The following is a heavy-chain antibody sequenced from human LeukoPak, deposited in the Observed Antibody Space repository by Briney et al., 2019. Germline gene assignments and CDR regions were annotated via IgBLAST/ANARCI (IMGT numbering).Heavy chain of an antibody. Sequence: GASVKVSCKASGGTFSSYAISWVRQAPGPGLEWMGGIIPIFGTANYAQKFQGRVTITADESTSTAYMELSSLRSEDTAVYYCARAPNYYYGDFDYWGQGTLVTVSS. D-gene: IGHD3-10*01. CDR1: GGTFSSYA. V-gene: IGHV1-69*13. CDR2: IIPIFGTA. J-gene: IGHJ4*02. CDR3: ARAPNYYYGDFDY.